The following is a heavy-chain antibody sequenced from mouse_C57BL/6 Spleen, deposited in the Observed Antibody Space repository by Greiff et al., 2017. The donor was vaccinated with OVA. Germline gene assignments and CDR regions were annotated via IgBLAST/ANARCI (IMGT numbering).Heavy chain of an antibody. V-gene: IGHV5-17*01. CDR1: GFTFSDYG. Sequence: DVHLVESGGGLVKPGGSLKLSCAASGFTFSDYGMHWVRQAPEKGLEWVAYISSGSSTIYYADTVKGRFTISRDNAKNTLFLQMTRLRSEDTAMYYCARQDYYGSSPYDYAMDYWGQGTSVTVSS. CDR2: ISSGSSTI. D-gene: IGHD1-1*01. J-gene: IGHJ4*01. CDR3: ARQDYYGSSPYDYAMDY.